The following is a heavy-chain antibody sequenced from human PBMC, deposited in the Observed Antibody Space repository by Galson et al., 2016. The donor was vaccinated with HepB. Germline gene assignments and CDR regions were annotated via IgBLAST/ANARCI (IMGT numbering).Heavy chain of an antibody. CDR1: GFNVGTSF. D-gene: IGHD5-18*01. Sequence: SLRLSCAASGFNVGTSFMSWVRQAPGKGPEWVSVLYIGGNAYYADSVKGRFSISRDTSKNILFLEMNDLRAEDTAFYYCAIEGYGGGYFDLWGQGTLVTVSS. CDR3: AIEGYGGGYFDL. J-gene: IGHJ4*02. V-gene: IGHV3-53*01. CDR2: LYIGGNA.